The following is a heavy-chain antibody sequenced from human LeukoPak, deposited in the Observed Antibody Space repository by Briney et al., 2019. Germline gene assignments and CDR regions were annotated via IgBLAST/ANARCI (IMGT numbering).Heavy chain of an antibody. V-gene: IGHV3-30*10. CDR2: ISYDGDNK. Sequence: GGSLRLSCAASGFTFSSYSMHWVRQAPGKGLEWVAIISYDGDNKYYTDSVKGRFTISRDNSKNTLYLQMDSLRAEDTAVYYCATDVGRFSSSWYYFDYWGQGTMVTVSS. CDR3: ATDVGRFSSSWYYFDY. D-gene: IGHD6-13*01. CDR1: GFTFSSYS. J-gene: IGHJ4*02.